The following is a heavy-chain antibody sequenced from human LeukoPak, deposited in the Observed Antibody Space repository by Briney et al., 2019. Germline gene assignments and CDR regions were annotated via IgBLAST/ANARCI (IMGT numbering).Heavy chain of an antibody. CDR2: ISWNSDNI. J-gene: IGHJ5*02. CDR3: AKHGLFNARGVKVFGPTWFDP. V-gene: IGHV3-9*01. Sequence: PGGSLRLSCAASGFTFDDFAMHWVRQAPGKGLEWVSSISWNSDNIAYADSVKGRFTISRDNAKNSLYLQMNSLRPEDTAMYYCAKHGLFNARGVKVFGPTWFDPWGQGTLVTVSS. CDR1: GFTFDDFA. D-gene: IGHD3-10*02.